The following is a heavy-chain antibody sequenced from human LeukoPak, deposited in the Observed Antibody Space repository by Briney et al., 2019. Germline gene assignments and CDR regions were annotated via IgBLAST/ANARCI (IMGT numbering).Heavy chain of an antibody. Sequence: PSETLSLTCTVSGGSFSGYYWSWIRQPAGKGLEWIGRIYTSGNTNYNPSLKSRVTMLVDPSKNQFSLELSSVTAADTAVYFCARDVVAGRDYWGQGTLVTVSS. V-gene: IGHV4-4*07. CDR1: GGSFSGYY. CDR2: IYTSGNT. J-gene: IGHJ4*02. D-gene: IGHD6-19*01. CDR3: ARDVVAGRDY.